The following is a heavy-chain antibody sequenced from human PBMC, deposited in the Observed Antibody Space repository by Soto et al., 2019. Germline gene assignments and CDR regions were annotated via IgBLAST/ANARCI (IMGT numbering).Heavy chain of an antibody. Sequence: GGSLRLSCAASGFTFSSYGMHWVRQAPGKGLEWVAVISYDGSNKYYADSVKGGFTISRDNSKNTLYLQMNSLRAEDTAVYYCAKDGRPAVTTAVWYDYWGQGTLVTVSS. CDR1: GFTFSSYG. D-gene: IGHD4-17*01. J-gene: IGHJ4*02. CDR2: ISYDGSNK. V-gene: IGHV3-30*18. CDR3: AKDGRPAVTTAVWYDY.